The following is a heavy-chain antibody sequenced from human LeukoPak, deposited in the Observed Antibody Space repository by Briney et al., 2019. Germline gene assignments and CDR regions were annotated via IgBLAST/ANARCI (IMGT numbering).Heavy chain of an antibody. D-gene: IGHD4-23*01. V-gene: IGHV3-11*06. CDR2: ISSGSTYT. CDR1: GFTFSDHY. J-gene: IGHJ4*02. CDR3: ARGDYGGDYFDY. Sequence: GGSLRLSCAASGFTFSDHYMSWIRQAPGKRLEWVSYISSGSTYTNYADSVEGRFTISRDNAKNSLCLQMNSLRAEDTAVYYCARGDYGGDYFDYWGQGTLVTVSS.